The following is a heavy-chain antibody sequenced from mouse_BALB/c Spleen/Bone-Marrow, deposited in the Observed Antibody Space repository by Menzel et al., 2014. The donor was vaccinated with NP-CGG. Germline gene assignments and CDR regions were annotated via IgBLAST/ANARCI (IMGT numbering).Heavy chain of an antibody. CDR1: GYTFTSYN. V-gene: IGHV1-12*01. Sequence: VQLQQPGAELVKPGAPGKMSCKASGYTFTSYNMNWVKQTPGQGREWIGTIYPGNGDTSYNQKFKGKATLTADKSSSTAYMQLSSLTSEDSAVYYCARSNWDGGNYFDYWGQGTTLTVSS. D-gene: IGHD4-1*01. CDR3: ARSNWDGGNYFDY. CDR2: IYPGNGDT. J-gene: IGHJ2*01.